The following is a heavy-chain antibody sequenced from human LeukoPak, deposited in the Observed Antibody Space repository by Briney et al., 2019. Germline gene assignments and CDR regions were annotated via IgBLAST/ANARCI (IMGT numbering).Heavy chain of an antibody. J-gene: IGHJ6*02. V-gene: IGHV3-20*04. Sequence: GGSLRLSCTAAGFTFDDYGMSWVRQIPGKGLEWVAGITWNGGSTDYAVSVRGRFTISRDNAKKSVYLQMNSLRAEDTAVYYCAKDHRSYGSGNDYYGMDVWGQGTTVTVSS. CDR2: ITWNGGST. CDR3: AKDHRSYGSGNDYYGMDV. D-gene: IGHD3-10*01. CDR1: GFTFDDYG.